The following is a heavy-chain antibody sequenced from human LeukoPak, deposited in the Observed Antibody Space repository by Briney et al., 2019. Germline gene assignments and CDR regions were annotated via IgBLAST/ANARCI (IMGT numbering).Heavy chain of an antibody. CDR1: GGSISSSSYY. Sequence: SETLSLTCTVSGGSISSSSYYWGWIRQPPGKGLEWIGSIYYSGSTYYTPSLKSRVTISVDTSKNQFSLKLSSVTAADTAVYYCARELRYFDWSYRGYFDYWGQGTLVTVSS. CDR3: ARELRYFDWSYRGYFDY. CDR2: IYYSGST. J-gene: IGHJ4*02. D-gene: IGHD3-9*01. V-gene: IGHV4-39*07.